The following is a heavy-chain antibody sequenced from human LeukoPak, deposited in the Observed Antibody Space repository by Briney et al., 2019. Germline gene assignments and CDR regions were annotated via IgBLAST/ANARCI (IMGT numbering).Heavy chain of an antibody. CDR3: ARDLQVVRGVIIVNWFDP. CDR1: GYTFTSYG. CDR2: ISAYNGNT. D-gene: IGHD3-10*01. V-gene: IGHV1-18*01. Sequence: ASVKVSCKASGYTFTSYGISWVRQAPGQGLEWMGWISAYNGNTNYAQKLQGRVTMTTDTPTSTAYMELRSLRSDDTAVYYCARDLQVVRGVIIVNWFDPWGQGTLVTVSS. J-gene: IGHJ5*02.